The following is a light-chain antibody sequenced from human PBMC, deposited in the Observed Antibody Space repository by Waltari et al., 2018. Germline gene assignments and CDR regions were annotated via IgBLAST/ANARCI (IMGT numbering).Light chain of an antibody. CDR2: GAS. J-gene: IGKJ1*01. V-gene: IGKV3-15*01. Sequence: EIIMTQSPATLSLSPGERDTLSCRASQNVNSNLAWYQQKPGQAPRLLIYGASIRATGIPARFRGSGSGTQFTLTINSLQSEDSAVYFCQQHNDWPPWTFGQGTKVELK. CDR1: QNVNSN. CDR3: QQHNDWPPWT.